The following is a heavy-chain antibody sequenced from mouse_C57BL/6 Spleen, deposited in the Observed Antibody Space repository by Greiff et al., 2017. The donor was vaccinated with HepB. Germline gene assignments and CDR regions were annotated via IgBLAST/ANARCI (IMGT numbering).Heavy chain of an antibody. J-gene: IGHJ3*01. CDR2: IYPGDGDT. CDR1: GYAFSSSW. V-gene: IGHV1-82*01. D-gene: IGHD2-2*01. CDR3: ARESTMVTTGFAY. Sequence: LQESGPELVKPGASVKISCKASGYAFSSSWMNWVKQRPGKGLEWIGRIYPGDGDTNYNGKFKGKATLTADKSSSTAYMQLSSLTSEDSAVYFCARESTMVTTGFAYWGQGTLVTVSA.